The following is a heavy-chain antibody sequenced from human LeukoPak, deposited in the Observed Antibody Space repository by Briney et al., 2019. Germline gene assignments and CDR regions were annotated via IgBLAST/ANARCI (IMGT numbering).Heavy chain of an antibody. CDR3: ASYSSSWAPRHFGY. J-gene: IGHJ4*02. CDR2: INHSGST. D-gene: IGHD6-13*01. CDR1: GGSFSGYY. V-gene: IGHV4-34*01. Sequence: SETLSLTCAVYGGSFSGYYWSWVRQPPGKGLEWIGEINHSGSTNYNPSLKSRVTISVDTSKNQFSLKLSSVTAADTAVYYCASYSSSWAPRHFGYWGQGTLVTVSS.